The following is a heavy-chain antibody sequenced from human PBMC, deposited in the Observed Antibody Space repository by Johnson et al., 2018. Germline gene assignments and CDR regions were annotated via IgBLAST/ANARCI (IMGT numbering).Heavy chain of an antibody. Sequence: QVQLVQSGAEVEKPGASVKVSCKASGYSFISYAISWVRQAPGQGLEWMGWISAYNDNTKYAQKFQGRVTMTTNTSTSTAYMDLRNLRSDDSAVYFWARAEIAAARSYAFDIWGQGTMVTVSS. CDR2: ISAYNDNT. CDR3: ARAEIAAARSYAFDI. J-gene: IGHJ3*02. V-gene: IGHV1-18*01. CDR1: GYSFISYA. D-gene: IGHD6-13*01.